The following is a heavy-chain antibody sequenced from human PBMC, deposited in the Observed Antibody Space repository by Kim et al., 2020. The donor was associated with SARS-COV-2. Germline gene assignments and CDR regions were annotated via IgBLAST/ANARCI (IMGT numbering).Heavy chain of an antibody. J-gene: IGHJ4*02. D-gene: IGHD1-26*01. Sequence: PHSGNTGYAQKFQGRVTMTRNTSITTAYMELSSLTSEDTAVYYCARKWEYWGQGALVTVSS. CDR3: ARKWEY. CDR2: PHSGNT. V-gene: IGHV1-8*01.